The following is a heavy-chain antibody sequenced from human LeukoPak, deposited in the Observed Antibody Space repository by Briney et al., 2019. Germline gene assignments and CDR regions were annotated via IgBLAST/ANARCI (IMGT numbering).Heavy chain of an antibody. CDR3: AKQFSDAD. J-gene: IGHJ4*02. D-gene: IGHD2-2*01. Sequence: GRSLRLSCVASGFNFRNFAMTWVRQAPGKGPQWVATINAIDSETYYADSVRGRFIVSRDNSKSVLYLQMNNVRAEDTAVYHCAKQFSDADWGQGTLVTVSS. V-gene: IGHV3-23*01. CDR1: GFNFRNFA. CDR2: INAIDSET.